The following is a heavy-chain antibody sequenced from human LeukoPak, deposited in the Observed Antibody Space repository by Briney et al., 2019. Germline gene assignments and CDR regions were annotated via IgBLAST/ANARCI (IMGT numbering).Heavy chain of an antibody. D-gene: IGHD1-26*01. V-gene: IGHV4-39*07. Sequence: SETLSLTCTVSGGSISSTRYYWGWIRQPPGKGLEWLGSISYSGSTYYNPSLKGRVTISADTSKNQFSLNLNSVTAADTAVYYCAREKTVGASIFDYWGQGTLVTVSS. CDR2: ISYSGST. J-gene: IGHJ4*02. CDR3: AREKTVGASIFDY. CDR1: GGSISSTRYY.